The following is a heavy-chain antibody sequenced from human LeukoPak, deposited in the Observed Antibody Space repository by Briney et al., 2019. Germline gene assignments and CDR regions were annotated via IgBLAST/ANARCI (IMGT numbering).Heavy chain of an antibody. CDR3: ARVRGGDPYYFDY. J-gene: IGHJ4*02. D-gene: IGHD2-21*02. CDR1: GGSISSYY. V-gene: IGHV4-59*01. CDR2: IYYSGST. Sequence: PSETLSLTCTVSGGSISSYYWSWIRQPPGKGLEWIGYIYYSGSTNYNPSLKSRVTISVDTSKNQFSLKLSSVTAADTAVYYCARVRGGDPYYFDYWGRGTLVTVSS.